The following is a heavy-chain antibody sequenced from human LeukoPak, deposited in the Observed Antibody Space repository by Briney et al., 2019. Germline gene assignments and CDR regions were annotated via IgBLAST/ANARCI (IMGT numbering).Heavy chain of an antibody. V-gene: IGHV5-10-1*01. CDR1: GYTYTNYW. Sequence: GESLKISCKGSGYTYTNYWIIWVRQMPGKGLEWMGRIDPSDSHTNYSPSFQGHVTISADKSISTAYLQWSSLKASDTAVYYCVRPGPSGSYAYWGPGTLVIVSS. J-gene: IGHJ4*02. CDR3: VRPGPSGSYAY. D-gene: IGHD1-26*01. CDR2: IDPSDSHT.